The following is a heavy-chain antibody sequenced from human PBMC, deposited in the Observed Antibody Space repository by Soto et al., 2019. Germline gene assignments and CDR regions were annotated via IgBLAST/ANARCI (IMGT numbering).Heavy chain of an antibody. CDR1: GGSISSGDYY. CDR3: ARATSIAPHFDY. J-gene: IGHJ4*02. D-gene: IGHD6-13*01. Sequence: QVQLQESGPGLVKPSQTLSLTCTVSGGSISSGDYYWSWIRQPPGKGLEWIGYIYYSGSTYYNPSLKSRITISVDTSKNHFSLKLSSVTAADTAVYYCARATSIAPHFDYWGQGTLVTVSS. V-gene: IGHV4-30-4*01. CDR2: IYYSGST.